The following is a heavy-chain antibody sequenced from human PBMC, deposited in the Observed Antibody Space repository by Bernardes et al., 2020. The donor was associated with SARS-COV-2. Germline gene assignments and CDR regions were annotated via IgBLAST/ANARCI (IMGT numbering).Heavy chain of an antibody. CDR1: GFTFSSYA. CDR3: ARGLTIFGDHFDY. D-gene: IGHD3-3*01. V-gene: IGHV3-30-3*01. Sequence: GGSLRLSCAASGFTFSSYAMHWVRQAPGKGLEWVAVISYDGSNKYYADSVKGRFTISRDNSKNTLYLQMNSLRAEDTAVYYCARGLTIFGDHFDYWGQGTLVTVSS. J-gene: IGHJ4*02. CDR2: ISYDGSNK.